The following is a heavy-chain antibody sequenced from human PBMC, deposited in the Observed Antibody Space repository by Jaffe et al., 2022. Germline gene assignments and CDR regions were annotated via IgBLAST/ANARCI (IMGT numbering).Heavy chain of an antibody. CDR3: AKYLAYGEPNFDY. Sequence: EVQLLQSGGGLVQPGGSLRLSCAASGFTFSSYAMAWVRQAPGKGLEWVSTLSSGGYTTYYADSVKGRFTISRDTSKNTLYLQMNSLRAEDTAIYYCAKYLAYGEPNFDYWGQGTLVTVSS. J-gene: IGHJ4*02. CDR1: GFTFSSYA. CDR2: LSSGGYTT. V-gene: IGHV3-23*01. D-gene: IGHD4-17*01.